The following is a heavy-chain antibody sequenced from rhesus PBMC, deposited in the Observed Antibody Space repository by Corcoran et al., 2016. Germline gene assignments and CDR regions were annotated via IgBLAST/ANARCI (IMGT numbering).Heavy chain of an antibody. Sequence: EVQLVQSGAEVKRPGESLKISCKTSGYSFTSYWISWVRQMPGKGLEWMGAIYPSDSDTRYNPSFQGQFTISADKSISTAYLQWSRLKASDTATYYCAKDRNWNYGLDSWGQGVVVTVSS. D-gene: IGHD1-26*01. CDR1: GYSFTSYW. V-gene: IGHV5-20*01. J-gene: IGHJ6*01. CDR2: IYPSDSDT. CDR3: AKDRNWNYGLDS.